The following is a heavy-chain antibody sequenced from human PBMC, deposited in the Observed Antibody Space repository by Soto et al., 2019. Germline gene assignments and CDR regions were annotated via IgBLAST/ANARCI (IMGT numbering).Heavy chain of an antibody. CDR3: EKQGERTIRSLNWFAP. J-gene: IGHJ5*02. V-gene: IGHV4-34*01. CDR2: INHSGST. D-gene: IGHD3-16*01. CDR1: GGSFSDYA. Sequence: SETLSLTCAVYGGSFSDYAWTWIRQPPGKGLEWIGEINHSGSTYYNPSLKSRVTISVDTSKNQFSLKLTSVTAPDPAVYYCEKQGERTIRSLNWFAPWGQGPLVTV.